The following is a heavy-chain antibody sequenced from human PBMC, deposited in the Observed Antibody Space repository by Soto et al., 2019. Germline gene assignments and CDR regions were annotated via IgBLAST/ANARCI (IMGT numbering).Heavy chain of an antibody. CDR2: ISYDGSNK. Sequence: QPGGSLRLSCAASGFTFSSYGMHWVRQVPGKGLEWVAVISYDGSNKYYADSVKGRFTISRDNSKNTLYLQMNSLRAEDTAVYYCAKDPSVDRNSPPLWGQGTLVTVSS. CDR3: AKDPSVDRNSPPL. V-gene: IGHV3-30*18. D-gene: IGHD2-2*01. J-gene: IGHJ4*02. CDR1: GFTFSSYG.